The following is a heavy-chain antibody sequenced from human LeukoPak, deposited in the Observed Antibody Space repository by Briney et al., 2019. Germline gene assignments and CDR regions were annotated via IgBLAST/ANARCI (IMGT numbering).Heavy chain of an antibody. CDR1: GYTFTSYA. J-gene: IGHJ6*02. CDR2: INAGNGNT. CDR3: ARVGRWRGGFYYYYGMDV. D-gene: IGHD5-12*01. V-gene: IGHV1-3*01. Sequence: GASVKVSCKASGYTFTSYAMHWVRQAPGQRLEWMGWINAGNGNTKYSQKFQGRVTITRDTSASTAYMELSSLRSEDTAVYYCARVGRWRGGFYYYYGMDVWGQGTTVTVSS.